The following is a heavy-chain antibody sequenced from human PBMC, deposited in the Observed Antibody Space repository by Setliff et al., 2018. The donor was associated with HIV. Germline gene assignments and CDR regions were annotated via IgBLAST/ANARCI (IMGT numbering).Heavy chain of an antibody. CDR2: FYSGGIT. CDR3: ARDFLQYGFSYFDY. CDR1: GASISSFS. V-gene: IGHV4-4*07. Sequence: SETLSLTCTVSGASISSFSWRWIRQPAGKGLEWIGRFYSGGITSYNPSLKSRVTMSLDTSKNQFSLKLSSVTAADTAVYYCARDFLQYGFSYFDYWGQGSLVTAPQ. D-gene: IGHD3-10*01. J-gene: IGHJ4*02.